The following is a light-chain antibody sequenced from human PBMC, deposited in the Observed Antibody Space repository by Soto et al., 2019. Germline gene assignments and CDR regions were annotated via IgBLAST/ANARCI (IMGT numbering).Light chain of an antibody. CDR3: QQFYSLLLT. V-gene: IGKV1-33*01. CDR1: QDINNA. J-gene: IGKJ4*01. Sequence: DIQMTQSPSSLPASVGDRVTITCQASQDINNALNWYQQKPGKAPKLLISDALNLEIGVPSRFSGGASGTLFTLTITSLQPEGIATYYCQQFYSLLLTFGGGTKVDIK. CDR2: DAL.